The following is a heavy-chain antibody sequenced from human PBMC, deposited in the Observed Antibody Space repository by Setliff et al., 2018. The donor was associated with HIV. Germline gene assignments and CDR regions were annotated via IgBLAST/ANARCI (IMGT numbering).Heavy chain of an antibody. Sequence: PSETLSLTCTVSGGSIGSDSYYWTWIRQPAGEGLEWIGRIYSSGNTNYNPSLESRVTISVDTSKNQFSLKLSSVTAADTAVYYCAREEKLSAVAGTMYYYYAMDVWGQGTTVTVSS. CDR2: IYSSGNT. D-gene: IGHD6-19*01. CDR1: GGSIGSDSYY. V-gene: IGHV4-61*02. J-gene: IGHJ6*02. CDR3: AREEKLSAVAGTMYYYYAMDV.